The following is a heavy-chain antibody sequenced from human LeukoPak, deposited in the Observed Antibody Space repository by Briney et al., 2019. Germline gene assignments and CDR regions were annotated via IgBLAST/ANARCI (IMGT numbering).Heavy chain of an antibody. V-gene: IGHV4-59*11. CDR2: TNYSGST. Sequence: SETLSLTCTVSGGSISSHYWSWIRQPPGKGLEWIGYTNYSGSTNYNPSLKSRVTISVDTSKNQFSLKLSSVTAADTAVYYCARDSPGPYYYDNWFDPWGQGTLVTVSS. CDR3: ARDSPGPYYYDNWFDP. J-gene: IGHJ5*02. D-gene: IGHD3-22*01. CDR1: GGSISSHY.